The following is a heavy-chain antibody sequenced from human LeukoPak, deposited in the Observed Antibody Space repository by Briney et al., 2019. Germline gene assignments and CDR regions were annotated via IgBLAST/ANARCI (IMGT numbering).Heavy chain of an antibody. CDR1: GFTFEDHA. D-gene: IGHD5-12*01. CDR2: INGNGGST. V-gene: IGHV3-20*04. CDR3: AREGAGYRGYDYDYFYAMDV. J-gene: IGHJ6*02. Sequence: GGSLRLSCAASGFTFEDHAMNWVRQVPGKRLEWVSGINGNGGSTGYADSVKGRFTISRDNAKNSVYLQMSSLRAEDTALYYCAREGAGYRGYDYDYFYAMDVWGQGTTVTVSS.